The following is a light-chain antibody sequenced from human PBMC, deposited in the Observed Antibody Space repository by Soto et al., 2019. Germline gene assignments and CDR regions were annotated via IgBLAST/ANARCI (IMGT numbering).Light chain of an antibody. V-gene: IGKV1-16*01. Sequence: DIQMTQSPSSLSASVGDRVSITCRASQDITNYLVWYQQKPGKAPKVLVYAASILETGVPSRFSSSGSGTDFILTITSLEPEDFATYFCHQYWTYPLTYGGGTKVEIK. CDR3: HQYWTYPLT. J-gene: IGKJ4*01. CDR1: QDITNY. CDR2: AAS.